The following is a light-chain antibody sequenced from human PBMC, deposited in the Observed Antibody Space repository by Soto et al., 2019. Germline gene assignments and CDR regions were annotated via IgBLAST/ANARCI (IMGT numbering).Light chain of an antibody. J-gene: IGKJ4*01. CDR3: QQYNSWPVT. CDR1: QTVTNK. V-gene: IGKV3-15*01. Sequence: EIVMTQSPATLSVSPGERVLLSCRATQTVTNKLAWYQQKPGQAPRLLIYDASSRATGIPARFSGSGSGTEFTLTISSLQSEDFVLYYCQQYNSWPVTFGGGTKVEIK. CDR2: DAS.